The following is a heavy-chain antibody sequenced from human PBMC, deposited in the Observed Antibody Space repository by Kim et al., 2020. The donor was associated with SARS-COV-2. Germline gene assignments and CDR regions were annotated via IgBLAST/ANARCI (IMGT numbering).Heavy chain of an antibody. V-gene: IGHV4-4*07. J-gene: IGHJ4*02. Sequence: SETLSLICTVSGGSFSSYHWSWIRHSAGRGLEWIGRIHASGSTNYNPSLKSRLTMSVDTSKHQMSLKLSSVTAADTAMYYCARQVAGTDRRFDYWGQGILVTVSS. CDR1: GGSFSSYH. CDR2: IHASGST. D-gene: IGHD6-19*01. CDR3: ARQVAGTDRRFDY.